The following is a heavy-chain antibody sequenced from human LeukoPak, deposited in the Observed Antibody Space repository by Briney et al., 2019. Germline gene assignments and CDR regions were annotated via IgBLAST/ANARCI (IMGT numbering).Heavy chain of an antibody. J-gene: IGHJ5*02. CDR2: ISAYNGNT. Sequence: GASVKVSCKASGYTFTSYGISWVRQAPGQGLEWMGWISAYNGNTNYAQKLQGRVTMTTDTSTSTAYMELRSLRSDDTAVYYCARQRITMVRGANWFDPWGQGTLVTVSS. CDR1: GYTFTSYG. CDR3: ARQRITMVRGANWFDP. D-gene: IGHD3-10*01. V-gene: IGHV1-18*01.